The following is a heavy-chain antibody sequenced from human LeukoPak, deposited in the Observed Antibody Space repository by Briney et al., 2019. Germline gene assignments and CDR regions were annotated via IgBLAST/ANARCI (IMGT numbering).Heavy chain of an antibody. CDR2: ISGSGAGLT. V-gene: IGHV3-23*01. CDR3: AKMLWGSRYFDY. CDR1: GFTFSRSG. Sequence: GRSLRLSCAASGFTFSRSGMHWVRQAPGQGLEWVSTISGSGAGLTYYADSVTGRFTISRDNSKNTLYLQMSSLRAEDTAVYHCAKMLWGSRYFDYWGQGALVTVSS. D-gene: IGHD7-27*01. J-gene: IGHJ4*02.